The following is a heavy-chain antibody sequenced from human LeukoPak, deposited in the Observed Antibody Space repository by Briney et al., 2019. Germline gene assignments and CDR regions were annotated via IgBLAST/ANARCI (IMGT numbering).Heavy chain of an antibody. CDR1: GGSFSGYH. J-gene: IGHJ4*02. CDR3: ASSYMVRGVIWEDY. D-gene: IGHD3-10*01. V-gene: IGHV4-39*01. CDR2: IYYSGST. Sequence: SETLSLTCAVYGGSFSGYHWAWIRQPPGKGLEWIGSIYYSGSTYYNPSLKSRVTISVDTPKNQFSLKLSSVTAADTAVYYCASSYMVRGVIWEDYWGQGTLVTVSS.